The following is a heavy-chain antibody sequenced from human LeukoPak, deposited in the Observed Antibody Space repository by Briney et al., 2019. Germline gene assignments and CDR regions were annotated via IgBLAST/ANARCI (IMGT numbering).Heavy chain of an antibody. CDR3: AKEVTD. CDR1: GYTFSSYY. J-gene: IGHJ4*02. D-gene: IGHD5-18*01. Sequence: ASVKLSCKASGYTFSSYYMHWVRQAPGQGLEWMGWINPNSGGTKYAQKFQGRVTMTRDTSISTAYMELSRLRSDDTAAYYCAKEVTDWGQGTLVTVSS. V-gene: IGHV1-2*02. CDR2: INPNSGGT.